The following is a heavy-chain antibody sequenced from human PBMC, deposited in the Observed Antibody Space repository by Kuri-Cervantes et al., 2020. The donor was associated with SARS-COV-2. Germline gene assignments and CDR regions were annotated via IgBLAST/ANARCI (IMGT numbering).Heavy chain of an antibody. CDR2: ISAYNGNT. Sequence: ASVKASCKASGYTFTSYGISWVRQAPGQGREWMGSISAYNGNTNYAQKFQGRVTMITDTSTSTAYMELSRLRSEDTAVYYCARDCKDSSSSSTFDYWGQGTLVTVSS. V-gene: IGHV1-18*01. CDR1: GYTFTSYG. D-gene: IGHD6-6*01. CDR3: ARDCKDSSSSSTFDY. J-gene: IGHJ4*02.